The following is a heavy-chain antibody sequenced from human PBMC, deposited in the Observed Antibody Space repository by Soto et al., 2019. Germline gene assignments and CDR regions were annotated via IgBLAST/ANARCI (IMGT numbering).Heavy chain of an antibody. CDR2: IYHRGTT. CDR1: GGSISSYY. J-gene: IGHJ4*02. CDR3: ASAIQRGGGFDY. Sequence: QVQLQESGPGLVKPSETLSLTCTVSGGSISSYYWSWIRQPPGKGLEWIGYIYHRGTTNYSPSLKSRVTISADMSKNQFSLKLSSVTAADTAVYYCASAIQRGGGFDYWGQGTLVTVSS. V-gene: IGHV4-59*01. D-gene: IGHD2-15*01.